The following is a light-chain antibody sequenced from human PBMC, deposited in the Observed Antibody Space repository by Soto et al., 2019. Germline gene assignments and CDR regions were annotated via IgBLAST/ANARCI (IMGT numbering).Light chain of an antibody. V-gene: IGKV3D-15*01. CDR2: GAS. Sequence: IVLTQSPGTLSLSPGERATLSCRASQVVRDNYLAWYQQKPGRPPTFLIYGASKRVFGISDRFSGSGYGTEFTLTVNSLQSEDIAVYYCQQYHNWPVTFGGGTKVEIK. CDR3: QQYHNWPVT. J-gene: IGKJ4*01. CDR1: QVVRDNY.